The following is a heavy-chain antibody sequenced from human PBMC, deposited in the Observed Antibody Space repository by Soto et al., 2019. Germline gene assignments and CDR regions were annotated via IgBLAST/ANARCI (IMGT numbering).Heavy chain of an antibody. CDR1: GFTFSSYA. V-gene: IGHV3-23*01. D-gene: IGHD6-19*01. CDR2: ISGSGGST. J-gene: IGHJ6*02. Sequence: EVQLLESGGGLVQPGGSLRLSCAASGFTFSSYAMSWVRQAPGKGLEWVSAISGSGGSTYYADSVKGRFTISRDNSKNTLYLQMNSLRAEDTAVYYCAKDGEQSYYYYYYGMDVWGQGTTVTVSS. CDR3: AKDGEQSYYYYYYGMDV.